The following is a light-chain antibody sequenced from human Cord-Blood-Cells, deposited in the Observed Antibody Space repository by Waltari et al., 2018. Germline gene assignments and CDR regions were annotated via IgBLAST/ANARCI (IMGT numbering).Light chain of an antibody. CDR2: DDS. CDR1: NIGSKS. V-gene: IGLV3-21*03. CDR3: QVWDSSSDHYV. Sequence: SYVLTQPPSVSVAPGKTARITCGGNNIGSKSVHWYQQTPGQAPVLVVYDDSDRPSGIPEGFSGSNSGNTATLTISRVEAGDEADYYCQVWDSSSDHYVFGTGTKVTVL. J-gene: IGLJ1*01.